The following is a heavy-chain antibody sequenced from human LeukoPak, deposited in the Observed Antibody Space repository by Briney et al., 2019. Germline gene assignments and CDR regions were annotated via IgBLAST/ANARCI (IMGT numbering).Heavy chain of an antibody. J-gene: IGHJ4*02. CDR1: GFTFSNAW. D-gene: IGHD3-22*01. CDR2: ISGSGGST. CDR3: AKFLGDSSGYYYLED. Sequence: PGGSLRLSCAASGFTFSNAWMNWVRQAPGKGLEWVSAISGSGGSTYYAVSVKGRFTISRDNSKNTLYLQMNSLRAEDTAVYYCAKFLGDSSGYYYLEDWGQGTLVTVSS. V-gene: IGHV3-23*01.